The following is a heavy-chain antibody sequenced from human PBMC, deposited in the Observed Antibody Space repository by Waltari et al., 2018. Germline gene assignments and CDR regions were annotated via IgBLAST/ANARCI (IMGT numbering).Heavy chain of an antibody. V-gene: IGHV3-23*01. CDR3: AKDGRGTVTTWDYFDY. CDR1: GFTFSNFA. J-gene: IGHJ4*02. D-gene: IGHD4-17*01. Sequence: EVQLLDSGGDLVQPGGSLRLSCAASGFTFSNFAMSWVRQAPGQGLDWVSAITGGGSDTYYADSVKGRFTISRDNSKNTLYLQMNSLRPEDTAIYYCAKDGRGTVTTWDYFDYWGQGTLVTVSS. CDR2: ITGGGSDT.